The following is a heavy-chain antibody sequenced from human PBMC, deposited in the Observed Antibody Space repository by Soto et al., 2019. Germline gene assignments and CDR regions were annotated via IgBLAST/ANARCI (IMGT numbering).Heavy chain of an antibody. CDR2: ISAHNGNT. D-gene: IGHD1-26*01. Sequence: GASVKVSCKASGYTFTSYGISWVRQAPGQGLEWMGWISAHNGNTIYAQKLQGRVTMTTDTSTSTAYMELRSLRSDDTAVYYCARDAAVGLFDYWGQGTLVTVSS. V-gene: IGHV1-18*01. CDR1: GYTFTSYG. J-gene: IGHJ4*02. CDR3: ARDAAVGLFDY.